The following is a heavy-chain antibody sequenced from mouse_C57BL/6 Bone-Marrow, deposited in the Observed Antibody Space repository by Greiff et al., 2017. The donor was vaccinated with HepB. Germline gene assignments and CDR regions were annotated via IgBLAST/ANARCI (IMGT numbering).Heavy chain of an antibody. V-gene: IGHV6-6*01. Sequence: DVKLVESGGGLVQLGGSMKLSCAASGFTFSDAWMDWVRQSPEKGLEWVAEIRNKANNHATYYAESVKGRFTISRDDSKSSVYLQMNSLRAEDTGIYYCTRRDGSSHWYFDVWGTGTTVTVSS. CDR2: IRNKANNHAT. CDR3: TRRDGSSHWYFDV. J-gene: IGHJ1*03. D-gene: IGHD1-1*01. CDR1: GFTFSDAW.